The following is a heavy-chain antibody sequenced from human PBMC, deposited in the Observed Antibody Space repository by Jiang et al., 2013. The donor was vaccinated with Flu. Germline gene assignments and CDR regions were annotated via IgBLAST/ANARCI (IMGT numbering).Heavy chain of an antibody. V-gene: IGHV3-15*01. CDR3: TTEGELAYFDY. J-gene: IGHJ4*02. D-gene: IGHD1-7*01. CDR2: IKSTTDGGTT. Sequence: VQLLESGGGLVKPGGSLRLSCAASGFTFSNAWMSWVRQAPGKGLEWVGRIKSTTDGGTTDYAAPVKGRFTISRDDSKNTLYLQMNSLKTEDTAVYYCTTEGELAYFDYWGQGTL. CDR1: GFTFSNAW.